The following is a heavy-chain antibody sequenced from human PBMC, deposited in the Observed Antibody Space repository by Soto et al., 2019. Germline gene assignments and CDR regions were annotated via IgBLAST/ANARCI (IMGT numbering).Heavy chain of an antibody. Sequence: QVQLVESGGGVVQPGRSLRLSCAASGFTFSSYGMHWVRQAPGKGLEGVAVISYDGSNKYYADSVKGRFTISRDNSKNTLYLQMNSLRAEDTAVYYCAKGSNSQGGMDVWGQGTTVTVSS. CDR2: ISYDGSNK. V-gene: IGHV3-30*18. D-gene: IGHD4-4*01. CDR1: GFTFSSYG. J-gene: IGHJ6*02. CDR3: AKGSNSQGGMDV.